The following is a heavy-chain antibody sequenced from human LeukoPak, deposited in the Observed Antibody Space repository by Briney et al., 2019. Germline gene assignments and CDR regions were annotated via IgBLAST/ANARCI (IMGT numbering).Heavy chain of an antibody. D-gene: IGHD2-2*01. CDR1: RYTHTSYV. V-gene: IGHV1-18*04. J-gene: IGHJ3*02. CDR2: HHAYNGNT. CDR3: ARDGYQLLLDAFDI. Sequence: ASVKDSCQASRYTHTSYVISGVRPAPGQEGAGMGWHHAYNGNTNYPQKLQGRVTMATATSTSTAYMELRSLRSDDTAVYYCARDGYQLLLDAFDIWGQGTMVTVSS.